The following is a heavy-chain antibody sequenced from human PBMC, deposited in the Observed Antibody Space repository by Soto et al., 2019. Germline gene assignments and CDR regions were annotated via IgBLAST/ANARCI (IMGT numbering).Heavy chain of an antibody. CDR1: GFTFSNFA. Sequence: EVQLLESGGGLVQPGGSLRLSCAASGFTFSNFAVSWVRQAPGKGLEWVSTITGSGENTHYADSVRGRFTISRDNSKTTLDLQMNSLRAEDTAVYYCASLPAAYDYIWGSYADTFDIWGQGTMVTVSS. J-gene: IGHJ3*02. CDR2: ITGSGENT. CDR3: ASLPAAYDYIWGSYADTFDI. D-gene: IGHD3-16*01. V-gene: IGHV3-23*01.